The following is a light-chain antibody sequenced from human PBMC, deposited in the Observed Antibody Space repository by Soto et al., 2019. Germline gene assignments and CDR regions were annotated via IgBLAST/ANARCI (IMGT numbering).Light chain of an antibody. CDR3: SSYTTSNTRQIV. Sequence: QSVLTQPASVSGSPGQSITISYNGTSSDVGGYNYVSWYQQHPGKAPKFMIYDVSNRPSGVSNRFSGSKSGNTASLTISGLQAEDEADYYCSSYTTSNTRQIVFGTGTKVTVL. CDR2: DVS. V-gene: IGLV2-14*01. J-gene: IGLJ1*01. CDR1: SSDVGGYNY.